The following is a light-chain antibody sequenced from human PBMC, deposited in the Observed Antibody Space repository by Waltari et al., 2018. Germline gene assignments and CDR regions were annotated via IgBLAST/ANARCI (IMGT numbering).Light chain of an antibody. V-gene: IGLV8-61*01. J-gene: IGLJ6*01. Sequence: TVVTQEPSSSASPGGAVTPTFCLNSGSVTTSNYPSWYQQTPGQAPRMLIYSTNTRPSGVPDRFSGSILGNKAALTISGAQADDESDYYCIVYVGSGISVFGSGTKLTVL. CDR3: IVYVGSGISV. CDR1: SGSVTTSNY. CDR2: STN.